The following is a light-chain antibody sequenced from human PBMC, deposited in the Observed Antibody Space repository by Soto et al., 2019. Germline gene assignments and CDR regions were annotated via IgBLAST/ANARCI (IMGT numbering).Light chain of an antibody. J-gene: IGKJ1*01. CDR1: QSVSSSY. V-gene: IGKV3-20*01. CDR3: QQYGSSQWT. CDR2: DAS. Sequence: EIVLTPSPGTLSLSPGERATLSCRASQSVSSSYLAWYQQKPGQAPRLLIYDASTRATGVPDRFSGSGSGTDFTLTISRLEPEDFAVYYCQQYGSSQWTFGQGTKVDIK.